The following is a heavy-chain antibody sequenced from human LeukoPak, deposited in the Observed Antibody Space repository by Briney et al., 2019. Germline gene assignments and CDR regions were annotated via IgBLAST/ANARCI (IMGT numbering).Heavy chain of an antibody. CDR1: GGPISSSSNY. J-gene: IGHJ5*02. CDR3: ARVVAAAGTGGWFDP. V-gene: IGHV4-39*07. Sequence: PSETLSLTCSVSGGPISSSSNYWGWIRQPPGKGLEWIGNIYYRGSTYYNPSLKSRVTISVDTSKNQFSLNLSSVTAADTAVYYCARVVAAAGTGGWFDPWGQGTLVTVSS. D-gene: IGHD6-13*01. CDR2: IYYRGST.